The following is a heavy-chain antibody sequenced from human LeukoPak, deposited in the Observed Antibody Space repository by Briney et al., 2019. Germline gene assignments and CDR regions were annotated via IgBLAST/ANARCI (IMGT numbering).Heavy chain of an antibody. D-gene: IGHD2-2*02. CDR2: IYHSGST. V-gene: IGHV4-38-2*01. Sequence: SETLSLTCAVSGYSISSGYYWGWIRQPPGKGLEWIGSIYHSGSTYYNPSLKSRVTISVDTSKNQFSLKLSSVTAADTAVYYCASSEYQLLYAYYFDYWGQGTLVTVSS. J-gene: IGHJ4*02. CDR3: ASSEYQLLYAYYFDY. CDR1: GYSISSGYY.